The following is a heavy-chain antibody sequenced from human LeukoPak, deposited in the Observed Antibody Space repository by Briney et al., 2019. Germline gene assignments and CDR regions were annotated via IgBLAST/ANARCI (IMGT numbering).Heavy chain of an antibody. D-gene: IGHD3-10*01. CDR3: TDDLHYFASD. CDR2: IKRKIDGGGTA. J-gene: IGHJ4*02. V-gene: IGHV3-15*01. Sequence: GGSLRLSCAASGFTFSDAWMSWVRQAPGKGLEWVGRIKRKIDGGGTADYAAPVKGRFTISRDDSKNTLYLQMNSLETEDTGVYYCTDDLHYFASDWGQGTLVTVSS. CDR1: GFTFSDAW.